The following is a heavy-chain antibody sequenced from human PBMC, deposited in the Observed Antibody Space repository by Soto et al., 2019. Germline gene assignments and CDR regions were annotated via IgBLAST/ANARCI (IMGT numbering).Heavy chain of an antibody. D-gene: IGHD2-15*01. J-gene: IGHJ2*01. CDR2: ISYDGSNK. CDR1: GFTFSSYG. Sequence: QVQLVESGGGVVQPGRSLRLSCAASGFTFSSYGMHWVRQAPGKGLEWVAVISYDGSNKYYADPVKGRFTISRDNSKNTLYLQMNSLRAEDTAVYYCAKDTCSGGSCYSLDWYFDLWGRGTLVTVSS. CDR3: AKDTCSGGSCYSLDWYFDL. V-gene: IGHV3-30*18.